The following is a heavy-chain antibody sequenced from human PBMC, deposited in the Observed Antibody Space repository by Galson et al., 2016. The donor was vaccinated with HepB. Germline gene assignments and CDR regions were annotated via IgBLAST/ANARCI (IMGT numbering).Heavy chain of an antibody. D-gene: IGHD1-14*01. V-gene: IGHV1-18*01. CDR1: GYTFVNYG. Sequence: SVKVSCKASGYTFVNYGITWLRQAPGQRPEWMGWISPYYGKTKYSEKLQGRITMTTDTSTSTAYMELRALTSDDTAVYYCAKDRNGGPVSSWFDPWGQGTLVTVSS. CDR2: ISPYYGKT. CDR3: AKDRNGGPVSSWFDP. J-gene: IGHJ5*02.